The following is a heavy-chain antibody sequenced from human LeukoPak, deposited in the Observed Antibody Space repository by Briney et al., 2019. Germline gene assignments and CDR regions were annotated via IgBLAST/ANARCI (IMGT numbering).Heavy chain of an antibody. D-gene: IGHD5-18*01. J-gene: IGHJ4*02. V-gene: IGHV3-49*04. CDR1: GFTFDDYA. CDR3: TRQRGYSYGLFDY. Sequence: GGSLRLSCAASGFTFDDYAMHWVRQAPGKGLEWVGLIRSKAYGGTTEYAASVKGRFTISRDDSKSIAYLQMNSLKTEDTAVYYCTRQRGYSYGLFDYWGQGTLVTVSS. CDR2: IRSKAYGGTT.